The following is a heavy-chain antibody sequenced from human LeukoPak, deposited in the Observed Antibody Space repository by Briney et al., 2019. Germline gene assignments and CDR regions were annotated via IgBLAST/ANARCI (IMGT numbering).Heavy chain of an antibody. J-gene: IGHJ4*02. CDR2: ISSSSSYI. Sequence: GGSLRLSCAASGFTFSSYSMNWVRQAPGKGLEWVSSISSSSSYIYYADSVKGRFTISRDNAKNSLYLQMNSLRAEDTAVYYCARDRGSSGWYGSARGYRGQGTLVTVSS. V-gene: IGHV3-21*01. CDR1: GFTFSSYS. D-gene: IGHD6-19*01. CDR3: ARDRGSSGWYGSARGY.